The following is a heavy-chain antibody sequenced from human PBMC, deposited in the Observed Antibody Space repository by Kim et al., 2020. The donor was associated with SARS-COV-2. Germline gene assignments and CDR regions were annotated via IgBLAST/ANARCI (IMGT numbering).Heavy chain of an antibody. CDR2: ISSSSSYI. J-gene: IGHJ6*02. Sequence: GGSLRLSCAASGFTFSSYSMNWVRQAPGKGLEWVSSISSSSSYIYYADSVKGRFTISRDNAKNSLYLQMNSLRAEDTAVYYCARCIAAARIWTSYYYYGMDVWGQGTTVTVSS. V-gene: IGHV3-21*01. CDR3: ARCIAAARIWTSYYYYGMDV. D-gene: IGHD6-13*01. CDR1: GFTFSSYS.